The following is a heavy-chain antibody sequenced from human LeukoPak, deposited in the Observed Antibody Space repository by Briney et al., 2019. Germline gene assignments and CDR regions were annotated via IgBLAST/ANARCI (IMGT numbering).Heavy chain of an antibody. D-gene: IGHD3-22*01. Sequence: GASVKVSCKASGYTFTSYGISWVRQAPGHGREGMGWISAYNGNTNYAQKLQGRVTMTTDTSTSTAYMELRSLRSDDTAVYYCARVGGYYPSHWYFDLWGRGTLVTVSS. J-gene: IGHJ2*01. CDR3: ARVGGYYPSHWYFDL. CDR1: GYTFTSYG. CDR2: ISAYNGNT. V-gene: IGHV1-18*01.